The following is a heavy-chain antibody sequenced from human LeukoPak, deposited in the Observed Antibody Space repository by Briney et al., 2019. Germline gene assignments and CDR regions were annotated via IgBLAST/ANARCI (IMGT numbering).Heavy chain of an antibody. J-gene: IGHJ4*02. CDR2: ISYDGSNK. D-gene: IGHD1-26*01. V-gene: IGHV3-30*03. CDR1: GFTFSNYW. CDR3: AVLVGATTNDFDY. Sequence: GGSLRLSCAASGFTFSNYWMSWVRQAPGKGLEWVAVISYDGSNKYYADSVKGRFTISRDNSKNTLYLQMNSLRAEDTAVYYCAVLVGATTNDFDYWGQGTLVTVSS.